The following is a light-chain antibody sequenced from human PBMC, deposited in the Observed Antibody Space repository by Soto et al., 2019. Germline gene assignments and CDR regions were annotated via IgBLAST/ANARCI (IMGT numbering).Light chain of an antibody. CDR3: CSYAGSSTWV. J-gene: IGLJ3*02. V-gene: IGLV2-23*01. Sequence: QSALTQPASVSGSPGQSITISCTGTSSDVGSYNLVSWYQQQPGTAPKLMIYEDNKRASGVSNRFSGSTSGITASLTISVLQADDEADYYCCSYAGSSTWVFGGGTKLTVL. CDR1: SSDVGSYNL. CDR2: EDN.